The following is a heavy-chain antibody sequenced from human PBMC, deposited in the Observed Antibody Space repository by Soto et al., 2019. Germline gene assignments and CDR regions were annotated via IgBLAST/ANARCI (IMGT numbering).Heavy chain of an antibody. Sequence: VASVKVSCKAAGYAFTDYYMHWVRQAPGQGLEWMGWINPNSGGTNYAQKFQGWVTMTRDTSISTAYMELNRDDPAVYYCARAYSSSHDFVYWG. J-gene: IGHJ4*01. D-gene: IGHD3-22*01. CDR3: ARAYSSSHDFVY. CDR1: GYAFTDYY. CDR2: INPNSGGT. V-gene: IGHV1-2*04.